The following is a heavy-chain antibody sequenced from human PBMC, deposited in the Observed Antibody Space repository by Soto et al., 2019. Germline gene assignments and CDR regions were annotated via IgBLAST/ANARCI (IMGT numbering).Heavy chain of an antibody. CDR2: ISSSSSYI. Sequence: GGSLRLSCAASGFTFSSYSMNWVRQAPGKGLEWVSSISSSSSYIYYADSVKGRFTISRDNAKNSLYLQMNSLRAEDTAVYYCARAKDDYGDYVDYYYYYMDVWGKGTTVTSP. CDR1: GFTFSSYS. J-gene: IGHJ6*03. V-gene: IGHV3-21*01. CDR3: ARAKDDYGDYVDYYYYYMDV. D-gene: IGHD4-17*01.